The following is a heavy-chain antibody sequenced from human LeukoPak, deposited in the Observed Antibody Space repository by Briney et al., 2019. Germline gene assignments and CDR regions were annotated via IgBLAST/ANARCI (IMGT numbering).Heavy chain of an antibody. J-gene: IGHJ4*02. Sequence: SETLSLTCTVSGGSIGSSSYYWGWIRQPPGKGLEWIGSIYYSGSTYYNPSLKSRVTISVDTSKNQFSLKLSSVTAADTAVYYCARTSARPRRSAVDYWGQGTLVTVSS. V-gene: IGHV4-39*07. CDR1: GGSIGSSSYY. CDR2: IYYSGST. CDR3: ARTSARPRRSAVDY. D-gene: IGHD6-19*01.